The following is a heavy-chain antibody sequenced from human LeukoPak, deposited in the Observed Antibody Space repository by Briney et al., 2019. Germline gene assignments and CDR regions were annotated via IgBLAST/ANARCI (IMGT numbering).Heavy chain of an antibody. J-gene: IGHJ3*02. V-gene: IGHV1-46*01. Sequence: GASVKVSRKASGYTFTSYYMHWVRQAPGQGLEWMGIINPSGGSTSYAQKFQGRVTMTRDMSTSTVYMELSSLRSEDTAVYYCARERYSSGWPRAFDIWGQGTMVTVSS. CDR2: INPSGGST. CDR3: ARERYSSGWPRAFDI. D-gene: IGHD6-19*01. CDR1: GYTFTSYY.